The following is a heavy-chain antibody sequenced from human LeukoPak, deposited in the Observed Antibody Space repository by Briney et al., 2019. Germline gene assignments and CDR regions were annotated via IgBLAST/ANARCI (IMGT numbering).Heavy chain of an antibody. D-gene: IGHD1-26*01. CDR1: GFTFSSYA. Sequence: GGSLRLSCAASGFTFSSYAMSWVRQAPGKGLEWVSTISGSGGSTYYADSVKGRFTISRDNSKNTLYLQMNSLRAEDTAIYYCAKGDIVGATTTSYYYMDVWGKGTTVTVSS. CDR3: AKGDIVGATTTSYYYMDV. V-gene: IGHV3-23*01. J-gene: IGHJ6*03. CDR2: ISGSGGST.